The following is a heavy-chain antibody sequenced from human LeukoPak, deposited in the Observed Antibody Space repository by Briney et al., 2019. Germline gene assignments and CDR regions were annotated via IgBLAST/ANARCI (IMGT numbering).Heavy chain of an antibody. D-gene: IGHD1-26*01. J-gene: IGHJ4*02. CDR3: ARWVVGAKGAFDY. CDR1: GGSISSGDYY. Sequence: PSETLSLTCTVSGGSISSGDYYWSWIRQPPGKGLEWIGYIYYSGSTYYNPSLKSRVTISVDTSKNQFSLKLSSVTAADTAAYYCARWVVGAKGAFDYWGQGTLVTVSS. V-gene: IGHV4-30-4*08. CDR2: IYYSGST.